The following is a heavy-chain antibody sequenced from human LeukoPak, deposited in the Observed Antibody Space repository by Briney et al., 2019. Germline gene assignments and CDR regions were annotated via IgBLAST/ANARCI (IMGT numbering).Heavy chain of an antibody. D-gene: IGHD6-6*01. Sequence: PSETLSLTCAVYGGSFSGYYWSWIRQPPGKGLEWIGEINHSGSTNYNPSLKSRVTISVDTSKNQFSLKLSSVTAADTAVYYCARHDYSTSGNHYFDYWGQGTLVTVSS. V-gene: IGHV4-34*01. J-gene: IGHJ4*02. CDR2: INHSGST. CDR3: ARHDYSTSGNHYFDY. CDR1: GGSFSGYY.